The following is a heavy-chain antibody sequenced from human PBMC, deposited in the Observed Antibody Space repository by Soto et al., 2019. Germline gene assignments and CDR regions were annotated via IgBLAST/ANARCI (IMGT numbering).Heavy chain of an antibody. CDR1: GYTFTSYD. CDR3: ARVLWFGELSGDYYYYYMDV. D-gene: IGHD3-10*01. CDR2: MNPNSGNT. V-gene: IGHV1-8*01. J-gene: IGHJ6*03. Sequence: GASVKVSCKASGYTFTSYDINWVRQATGQGLEWMGWMNPNSGNTGYAQKYQGRVTMTRNTSISTAYMELSSLRSEDTAAYYCARVLWFGELSGDYYYYYMDVWGKGTTVTVSS.